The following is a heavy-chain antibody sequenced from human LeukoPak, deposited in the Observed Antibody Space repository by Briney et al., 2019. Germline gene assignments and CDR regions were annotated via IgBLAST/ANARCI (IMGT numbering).Heavy chain of an antibody. CDR2: IYYSGST. V-gene: IGHV4-59*08. J-gene: IGHJ4*02. CDR3: AMGGRWLQSAFDY. D-gene: IGHD5-24*01. CDR1: GGSISSYY. Sequence: SETLSLTCTVSGGSISSYYWSWIRQPPGKGLEWIGYIYYSGSTNYNPSLKSRVTISVDTSKNQFSLKLSSVTAADTAVYYCAMGGRWLQSAFDYWGQGTLVTVSS.